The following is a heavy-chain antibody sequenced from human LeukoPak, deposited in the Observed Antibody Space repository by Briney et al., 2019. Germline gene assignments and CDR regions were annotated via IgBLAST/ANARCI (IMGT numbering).Heavy chain of an antibody. Sequence: ASVKVSCKDSGYTFTGYYMHWVRQAPGQGLEWMGWINPNSGGTNYAQKFQGRVTMTRDTSISTAYMELSRLRSDDTAVYYCARVLILASPPDYWGQGTLVTVSS. CDR3: ARVLILASPPDY. CDR2: INPNSGGT. CDR1: GYTFTGYY. V-gene: IGHV1-2*02. J-gene: IGHJ4*02. D-gene: IGHD3-3*02.